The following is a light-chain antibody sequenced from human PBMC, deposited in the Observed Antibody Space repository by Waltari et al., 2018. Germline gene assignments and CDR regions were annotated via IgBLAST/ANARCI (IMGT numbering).Light chain of an antibody. CDR3: QQHDVVPIT. CDR1: KDISKY. J-gene: IGKJ5*01. Sequence: DIQLTQSPSSLSASVGDRVTITCQASKDISKYLNWYQQRPGKAPKLLIYDASNLDFGVPSRFSGRGSGTHFTFTISSLQPEDIATYYCQQHDVVPITFGQGTRLE. V-gene: IGKV1-33*01. CDR2: DAS.